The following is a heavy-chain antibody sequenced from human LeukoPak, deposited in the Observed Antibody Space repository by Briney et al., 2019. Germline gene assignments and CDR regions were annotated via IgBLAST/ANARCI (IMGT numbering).Heavy chain of an antibody. CDR3: ARDSEGSSWWGAYDY. CDR2: IIPIFGTA. J-gene: IGHJ4*02. D-gene: IGHD6-13*01. CDR1: GGTFSSYA. Sequence: SVKVSCKASGGTFSSYAISWVRQAPGQGLEWMGGIIPIFGTANYAQKFQGRVTITADKSTSTAYMELSSLRSEDTAVYYCARDSEGSSWWGAYDYWGQGTLVTVSS. V-gene: IGHV1-69*06.